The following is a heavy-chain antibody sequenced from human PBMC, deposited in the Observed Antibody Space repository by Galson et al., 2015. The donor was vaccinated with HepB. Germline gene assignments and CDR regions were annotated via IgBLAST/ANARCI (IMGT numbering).Heavy chain of an antibody. Sequence: SLRLSCAASGFTVSSNHMSWVRQAPGKGLEWVSVIYSGGSTYYADSVKGRFTISRDNSKNTLYLQMNSLRAEDTALYYCASVPHYDFWSSSPSGYMDVWGKGTTVTVSS. J-gene: IGHJ6*03. CDR1: GFTVSSNH. CDR2: IYSGGST. V-gene: IGHV3-53*01. D-gene: IGHD3-3*01. CDR3: ASVPHYDFWSSSPSGYMDV.